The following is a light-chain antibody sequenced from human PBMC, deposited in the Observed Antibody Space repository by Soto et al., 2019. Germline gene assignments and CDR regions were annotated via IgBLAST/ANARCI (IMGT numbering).Light chain of an antibody. CDR1: QSVTSNY. V-gene: IGKV3-20*01. CDR2: GVS. J-gene: IGKJ1*01. Sequence: EVGMTQSPATLSVSPGARATLSCRASQSVTSNYLAWYQQTPGQAPRLLIYGVSSRATGVPDRCSGSGSGTDFTLTISRLEPEDFAVDYWQQYTDWPLTFGQGTKVEV. CDR3: QQYTDWPLT.